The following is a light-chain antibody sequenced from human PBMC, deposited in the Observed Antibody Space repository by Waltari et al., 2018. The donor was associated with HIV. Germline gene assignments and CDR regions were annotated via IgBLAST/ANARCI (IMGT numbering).Light chain of an antibody. J-gene: IGLJ2*01. CDR3: QSYDSTQSGSVV. CDR1: SSNIGAGYD. V-gene: IGLV1-40*01. CDR2: GDT. Sequence: QSVLTQPPSVSGAPRRRVTISRTGTSSNIGAGYDVHWYQQVPGRAPKLLIYGDTNRPSGVPDRFSGSKSGTSASLAITGLQAEDEATYYCQSYDSTQSGSVVFGGGTKLTVL.